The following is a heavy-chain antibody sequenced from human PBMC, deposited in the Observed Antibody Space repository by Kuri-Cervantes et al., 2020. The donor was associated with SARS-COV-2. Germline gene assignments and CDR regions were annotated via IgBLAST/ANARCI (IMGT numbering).Heavy chain of an antibody. D-gene: IGHD6-19*01. CDR3: ARVSSGWAYYFDY. CDR1: GGSISSYY. Sequence: SETLSLTCTVSGGSISSYYWSWIRQPPGKGLEWIGYIYYSGSTNYNSSLKSRVTISVDTSKNQFSLKLSSVTAADTAVYYCARVSSGWAYYFDYWGQGTPVTVSS. V-gene: IGHV4-59*01. CDR2: IYYSGST. J-gene: IGHJ4*02.